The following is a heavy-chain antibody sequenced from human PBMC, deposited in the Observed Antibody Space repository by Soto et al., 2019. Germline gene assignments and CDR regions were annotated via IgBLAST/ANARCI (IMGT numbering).Heavy chain of an antibody. Sequence: QSGGSLRLSCAASGFTVSSNYMSWVRQAPGKGLEWVSVIYSGGSTYYADSVKGRFTISRDNSKNTLYLQMNSLRAEDTAVYYCARVRESYYYGMDVWGQGTTVTVSS. CDR2: IYSGGST. V-gene: IGHV3-53*01. CDR1: GFTVSSNY. CDR3: ARVRESYYYGMDV. D-gene: IGHD1-26*01. J-gene: IGHJ6*02.